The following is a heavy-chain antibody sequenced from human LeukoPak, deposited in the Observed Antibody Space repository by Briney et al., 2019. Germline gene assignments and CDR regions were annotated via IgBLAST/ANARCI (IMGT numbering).Heavy chain of an antibody. D-gene: IGHD3-22*01. CDR2: TSGSGGST. V-gene: IGHV3-23*01. CDR3: ARDSAGYYDSSGYLGNGFDY. J-gene: IGHJ4*02. CDR1: GFTFSNYG. Sequence: GGTLRLSCAASGFTFSNYGMTWVRQAPGKGLEWVSGTSGSGGSTYYADSVKGRFTISRDNSKNTLYLQMNSLRAEDTAVYYCARDSAGYYDSSGYLGNGFDYWGQGTLVTVSS.